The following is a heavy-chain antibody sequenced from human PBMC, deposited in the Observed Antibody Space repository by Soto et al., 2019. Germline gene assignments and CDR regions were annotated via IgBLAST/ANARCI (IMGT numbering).Heavy chain of an antibody. CDR2: ISSSSSYI. V-gene: IGHV3-21*01. Sequence: EVQLVESGGGLVKPGGSLRLSCAASGFTFSSYSMNWVRQAPGKGLEWVSSISSSSSYIYYADSVNGRFTISRDNAKNSLYLQMNSLRAEDTAVYYCARGGAAVSRFDYWGQGTLVTVSS. D-gene: IGHD6-13*01. J-gene: IGHJ4*02. CDR3: ARGGAAVSRFDY. CDR1: GFTFSSYS.